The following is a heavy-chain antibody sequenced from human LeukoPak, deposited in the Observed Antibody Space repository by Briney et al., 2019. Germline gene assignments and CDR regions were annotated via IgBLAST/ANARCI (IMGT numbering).Heavy chain of an antibody. D-gene: IGHD1-7*01. CDR2: ISKDGSDK. Sequence: GGSLRLSCAASGFTFSDYAMHWVRQAPGKGLEWVAVISKDGSDKYYPGSVRGRFTISRDDSKNTIYLQMDSLRAEDTAIYYCARDYWWNYDYWGQGTLVTVSS. CDR3: ARDYWWNYDY. V-gene: IGHV3-30-3*01. J-gene: IGHJ4*02. CDR1: GFTFSDYA.